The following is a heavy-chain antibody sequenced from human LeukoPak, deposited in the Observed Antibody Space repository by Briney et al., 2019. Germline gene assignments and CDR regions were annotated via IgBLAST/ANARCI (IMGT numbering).Heavy chain of an antibody. V-gene: IGHV1-69*05. CDR1: GGAFSCYA. D-gene: IGHD2-21*02. Sequence: SVKVSCKASGGAFSCYAISWVRQAPGQGLEWMRGIIPIFGTANYAQKFQGRVTITTDESTSTAYMELNSLRSEDTAVYYCASDCCDCYQGMGYWGQGTLVTVSS. CDR3: ASDCCDCYQGMGY. J-gene: IGHJ4*02. CDR2: IIPIFGTA.